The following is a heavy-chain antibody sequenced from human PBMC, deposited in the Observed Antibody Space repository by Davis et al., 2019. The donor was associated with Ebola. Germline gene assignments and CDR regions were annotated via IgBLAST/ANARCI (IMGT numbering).Heavy chain of an antibody. CDR1: GGSISGDY. CDR2: IHDSGST. Sequence: SETLSLTCTVSGGSISGDYWSWIRQPPGKGLEWIGYIHDSGSTNYNPSLKSRLTISVDTSKNQFSLKLSSVTAADTAVYYCARGGIAVAGPDYWGQGTLVTVSS. D-gene: IGHD6-19*01. V-gene: IGHV4-59*01. J-gene: IGHJ4*02. CDR3: ARGGIAVAGPDY.